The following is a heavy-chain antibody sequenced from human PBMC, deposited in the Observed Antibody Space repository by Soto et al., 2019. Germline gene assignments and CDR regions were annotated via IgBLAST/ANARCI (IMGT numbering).Heavy chain of an antibody. D-gene: IGHD3-16*01. V-gene: IGHV1-46*01. CDR3: AKDARPSYGSRYEG. CDR2: ISPRGGSP. CDR1: GYTFSNYY. Sequence: QVQLVQSGAEVKEPGASANLSCKASGYTFSNYYIHWVRQAPGKGLEWMGIISPRGGSPSYAQRFKGRITMTSDTSTTTVYMHLSSLRSEDTAVYYCAKDARPSYGSRYEGWGQGTLVSVSS. J-gene: IGHJ1*01.